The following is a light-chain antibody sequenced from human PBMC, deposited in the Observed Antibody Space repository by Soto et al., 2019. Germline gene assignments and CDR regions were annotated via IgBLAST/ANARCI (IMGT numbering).Light chain of an antibody. CDR1: QDISNY. Sequence: DIQMTQSPSSLSASVGDRVTITCQASQDISNYLNRYQQKPGKAPKLLIYDASNLETGVPSRFSGSGSGTDFTFTISSLQPEDIETYNCQQYDNLLTFGGGTKVEIK. J-gene: IGKJ4*01. V-gene: IGKV1-33*01. CDR3: QQYDNLLT. CDR2: DAS.